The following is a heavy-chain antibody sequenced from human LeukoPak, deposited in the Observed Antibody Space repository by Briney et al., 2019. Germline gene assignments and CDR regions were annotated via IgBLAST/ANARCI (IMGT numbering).Heavy chain of an antibody. CDR3: ARGTGKLIAVAGYFDY. Sequence: SETLSLTCAVSGGSIGSYYWSWVRQPPGKGLECVAYIDYSGSTRYNSSLESRLTISVDTSKNQFSLKLTSVTPADSAVYYCARGTGKLIAVAGYFDYWGQGTLVTVSS. D-gene: IGHD6-19*01. J-gene: IGHJ4*02. CDR2: IDYSGST. V-gene: IGHV4-59*01. CDR1: GGSIGSYY.